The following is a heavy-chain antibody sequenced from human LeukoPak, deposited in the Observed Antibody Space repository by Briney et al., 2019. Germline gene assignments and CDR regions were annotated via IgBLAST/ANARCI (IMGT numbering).Heavy chain of an antibody. J-gene: IGHJ6*02. V-gene: IGHV4-59*01. CDR1: GGSISSYY. CDR3: ARSVAVTATLRYHYGMDV. CDR2: IYDSGGT. Sequence: SSETLSLTCTVSGGSISSYYWNWIRQPPGKGLEWIGYIYDSGGTNYNPSLKSRVTMSVDTSKNQFSLNLTSMTAADTAVYYCARSVAVTATLRYHYGMDVWGQGTTVTVSS. D-gene: IGHD2-21*02.